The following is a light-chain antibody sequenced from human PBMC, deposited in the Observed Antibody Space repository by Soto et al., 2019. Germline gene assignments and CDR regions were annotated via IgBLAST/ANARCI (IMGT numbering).Light chain of an antibody. CDR3: SSYASSSTLV. Sequence: QSALTQPASVSGSPGQSIAISCTGTSSDIGSYHYVSWYQHHPGKAPNLIIYEVSNRPSGVSDRFSGSKSGNTASLTISGLQAEDEADYYCSSYASSSTLVFGGGTKVTVL. CDR1: SSDIGSYHY. J-gene: IGLJ2*01. CDR2: EVS. V-gene: IGLV2-14*01.